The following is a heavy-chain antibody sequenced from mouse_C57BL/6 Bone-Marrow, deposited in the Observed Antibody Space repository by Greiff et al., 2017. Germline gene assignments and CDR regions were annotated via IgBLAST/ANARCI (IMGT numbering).Heavy chain of an antibody. CDR3: ARGYDYDYARDY. CDR1: GYSFTDYN. Sequence: VQLKESGPELVKPGASVKISCKASGYSFTDYNMNWVKQSNGKSLEWIGVINPNYGTTSYNQKFKGKATLTVDQSSSTAYMQLNGLTSEDSAVYYCARGYDYDYARDYWGQGTSVTVSS. J-gene: IGHJ4*01. D-gene: IGHD2-4*01. V-gene: IGHV1-39*01. CDR2: INPNYGTT.